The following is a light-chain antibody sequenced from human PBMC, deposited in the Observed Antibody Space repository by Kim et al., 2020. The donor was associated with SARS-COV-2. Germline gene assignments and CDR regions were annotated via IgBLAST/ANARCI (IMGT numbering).Light chain of an antibody. CDR3: QQYYNTPPT. Sequence: RATSNCKYSQNIVYSANNKRYLAWFEQKPGQAPKLLFYWATIRESGLTNRFSGRESGTDFTLNISNLQAEDVAFYFCQQYYNTPPTFGRGTKREI. CDR1: QNIVYSANNKRY. J-gene: IGKJ2*01. CDR2: WAT. V-gene: IGKV4-1*01.